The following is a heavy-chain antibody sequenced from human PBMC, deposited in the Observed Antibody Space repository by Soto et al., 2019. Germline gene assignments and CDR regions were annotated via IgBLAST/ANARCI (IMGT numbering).Heavy chain of an antibody. CDR1: GFTFSSYA. D-gene: IGHD3-10*01. J-gene: IGHJ6*02. CDR2: ISYDGSNK. Sequence: HPGGSLRLSCAASGFTFSSYAMHWVRQAPGKGLEWVAVISYDGSNKYYADSVKGRFTISRDNSKNTLYLQMNSLRAEDTAVYYCASLDVLLWFGESRRYGMDVWGQGTTVTVSS. V-gene: IGHV3-30-3*01. CDR3: ASLDVLLWFGESRRYGMDV.